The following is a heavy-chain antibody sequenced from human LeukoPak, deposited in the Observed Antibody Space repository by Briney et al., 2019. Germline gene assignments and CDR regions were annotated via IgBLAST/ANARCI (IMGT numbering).Heavy chain of an antibody. CDR1: GFTFSTHW. CDR3: ASLLTPYHGSGGGGMDV. CDR2: ISGDGSMT. J-gene: IGHJ6*02. D-gene: IGHD3-10*01. V-gene: IGHV3-74*01. Sequence: GGSLRLPCAASGFTFSTHWMYWVRQAPGRELVWVSRISGDGSMTSYADSVKGRFTISRDNAKDTLYLQMTSLRVEDTAVYSCASLLTPYHGSGGGGMDVWGQATTVTVSS.